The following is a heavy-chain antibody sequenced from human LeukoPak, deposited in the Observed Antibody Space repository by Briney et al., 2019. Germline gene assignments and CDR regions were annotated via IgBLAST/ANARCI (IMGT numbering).Heavy chain of an antibody. V-gene: IGHV4-34*01. CDR1: GGSFSGYY. D-gene: IGHD3-3*01. CDR3: ARGRWSGSTPYYYYYYYMDV. CDR2: INHSGGT. J-gene: IGHJ6*03. Sequence: PSETLSLTCAVYGGSFSGYYWSWIRQPPGEGLEWIGEINHSGGTNYNPSLKSRVTISVDTSKNQFYLKLSSVTAADTAVYYCARGRWSGSTPYYYYYYYMDVWGKGTTVTVSS.